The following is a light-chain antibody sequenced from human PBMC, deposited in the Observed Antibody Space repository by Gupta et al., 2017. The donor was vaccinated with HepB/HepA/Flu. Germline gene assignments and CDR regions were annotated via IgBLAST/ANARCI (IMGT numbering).Light chain of an antibody. CDR1: QSVSNN. CDR2: VAS. Sequence: EIVMTHSPGTLSMSLGEGATLSCRARQSVSNNLAWYQQKPGQAPILLISVASTRATGLPARFSGGWCGTEFTLTISSRQSEDSAVYYCQQYNNWPRTFGQGTKMEIK. J-gene: IGKJ2*01. V-gene: IGKV3-15*01. CDR3: QQYNNWPRT.